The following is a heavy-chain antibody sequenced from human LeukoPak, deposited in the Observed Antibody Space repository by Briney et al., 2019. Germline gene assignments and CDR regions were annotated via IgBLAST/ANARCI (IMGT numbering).Heavy chain of an antibody. D-gene: IGHD2-21*01. CDR1: GFTFSSYA. J-gene: IGHJ5*02. V-gene: IGHV3-23*01. CDR2: ISGSGGST. Sequence: GGSLRLXCAASGFTFSSYAMSWVRQAPGKGLEWVSAISGSGGSTYYADSVKGRFTISRDNSKNTLYLQMNSLRAEDTAVYYCAQVPASVVIAIRFGFDPWGQGTLVTVSS. CDR3: AQVPASVVIAIRFGFDP.